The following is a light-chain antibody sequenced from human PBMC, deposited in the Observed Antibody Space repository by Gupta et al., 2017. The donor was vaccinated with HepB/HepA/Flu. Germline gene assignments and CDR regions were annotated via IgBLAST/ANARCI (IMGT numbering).Light chain of an antibody. CDR2: EVS. CDR1: SSDVGNYNR. J-gene: IGLJ3*02. CDR3: SSYTSSSTLV. V-gene: IGLV2-18*02. Sequence: QSALTQPPSVSGSPGQSVTIPCTGTSSDVGNYNRVSWYQQPPGTAPKLMIYEVSNRPSGVPDRFSGSKSGNTASLTXSXLQAEDXADYYCSSYTSSSTLVFGGGTKLTVL.